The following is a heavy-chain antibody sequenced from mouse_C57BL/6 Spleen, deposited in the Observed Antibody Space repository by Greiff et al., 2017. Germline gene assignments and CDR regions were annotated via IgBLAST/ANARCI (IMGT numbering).Heavy chain of an antibody. Sequence: QVQLQQSGAELVKPGASVKMSCKASGYTFTTYPIEWMKQNPGKSLEWIGNFHPYNDDTKYNEKFKGKATLTVEKSSSTVYLELSRLTSDDSAVYYCARHYYDYDGGYFDVWGTGTTVTVSS. CDR1: GYTFTTYP. V-gene: IGHV1-47*01. D-gene: IGHD2-4*01. J-gene: IGHJ1*03. CDR3: ARHYYDYDGGYFDV. CDR2: FHPYNDDT.